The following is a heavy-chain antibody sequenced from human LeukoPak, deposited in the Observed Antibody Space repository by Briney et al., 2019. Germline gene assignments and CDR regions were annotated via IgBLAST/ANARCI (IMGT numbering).Heavy chain of an antibody. CDR2: IYSSGST. CDR1: GGSISSFY. J-gene: IGHJ6*02. CDR3: ARGRSGPGADYYYGMDV. Sequence: PSETLSLTCSVSGGSISSFYWTWIRQPAGKGLEWIGRIYSSGSTNYNPYLKSRLTMSVDTSKNQLSLKVSSVTAADTAVYYCARGRSGPGADYYYGMDVWGQGTTVTVSS. V-gene: IGHV4-4*07. D-gene: IGHD3-10*01.